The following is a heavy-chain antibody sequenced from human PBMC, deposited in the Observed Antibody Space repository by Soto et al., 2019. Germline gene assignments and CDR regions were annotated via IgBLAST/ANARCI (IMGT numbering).Heavy chain of an antibody. CDR1: GGTFSSYA. CDR3: ARETGYLGAFDI. D-gene: IGHD3-9*01. V-gene: IGHV1-69*12. CDR2: IIPIFGTA. J-gene: IGHJ3*02. Sequence: QVQLVQSGAEVKKPGSSVKVSCKASGGTFSSYAISWVRQAPGQGLEWMGGIIPIFGTANYAQKFQGRVTITADESTSRAYMELSSLRYEYTAVYYCARETGYLGAFDIWGQGTMVTVSS.